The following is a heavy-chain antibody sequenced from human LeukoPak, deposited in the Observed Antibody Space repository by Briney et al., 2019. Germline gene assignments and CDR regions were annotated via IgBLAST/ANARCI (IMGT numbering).Heavy chain of an antibody. Sequence: GGSLRLSCAASGFTFSSYWVHWVGQTQEMGLVWVSRINRDGSVTDYADSVKGRFTISRDNAKNTVYLQMHSLRAEDTAVYYCARDLRGIYDYWGQGTLVTVSS. CDR1: GFTFSSYW. J-gene: IGHJ4*02. CDR2: INRDGSVT. CDR3: ARDLRGIYDY. V-gene: IGHV3-74*01. D-gene: IGHD3-10*01.